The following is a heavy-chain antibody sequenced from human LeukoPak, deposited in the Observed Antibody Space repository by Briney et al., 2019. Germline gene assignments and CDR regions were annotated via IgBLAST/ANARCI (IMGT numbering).Heavy chain of an antibody. CDR2: ISTSSSYI. D-gene: IGHD3-22*01. CDR1: GFTFNRYN. J-gene: IGHJ4*02. Sequence: PGGSLRLSCAASGFTFNRYNMNWVRRAPGKGLEWVSSISTSSSYIYYADSVRGRFTISRDNAKNSLYLQMNSLRAEDTAVYYCARDRYYDDSSGLDYWGQGTLVTVSS. V-gene: IGHV3-21*01. CDR3: ARDRYYDDSSGLDY.